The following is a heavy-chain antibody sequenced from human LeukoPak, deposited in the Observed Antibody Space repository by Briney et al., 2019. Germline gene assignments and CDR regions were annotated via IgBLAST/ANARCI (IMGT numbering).Heavy chain of an antibody. J-gene: IGHJ4*02. V-gene: IGHV1-8*01. Sequence: ASVKVSCKASGYTFTSYDINWVRQATGQRLEWMGWMNPNSGNTGYAQKFQGRVTMTRNTSISTAYMELSSLRSEDTAVYYCARGGGYSYGPYYFDYWGQGTLVTVSS. D-gene: IGHD5-18*01. CDR1: GYTFTSYD. CDR2: MNPNSGNT. CDR3: ARGGGYSYGPYYFDY.